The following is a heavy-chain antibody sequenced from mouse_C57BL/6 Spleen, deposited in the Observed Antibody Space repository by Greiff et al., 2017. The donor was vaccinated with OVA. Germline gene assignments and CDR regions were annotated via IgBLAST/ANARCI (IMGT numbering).Heavy chain of an antibody. CDR3: ARPIYDGYYFDY. J-gene: IGHJ2*01. CDR2: ISSGGSYT. V-gene: IGHV5-6*01. CDR1: GFTFSSYG. D-gene: IGHD2-3*01. Sequence: EVKLVESGGDLVKPGGSLKLSCAASGFTFSSYGMSWVRQTPDKRLEWVATISSGGSYTYYPDSVKGRFTISRDNAKNTLYLQMSSPKSEDTAMYYCARPIYDGYYFDYWGQGTTLTVSS.